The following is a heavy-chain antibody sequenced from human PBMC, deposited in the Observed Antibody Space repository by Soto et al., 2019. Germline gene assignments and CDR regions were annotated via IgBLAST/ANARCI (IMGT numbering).Heavy chain of an antibody. V-gene: IGHV3-30*18. CDR1: GFTFNTYG. CDR2: ISYDGSDK. Sequence: GGSLRLSCAASGFTFNTYGMHWVRQAPGKGLEWVAVISYDGSDKFYADSVKGRFTISRDNSKNTLYLQMSSLRPEDTAIYYCAKSPNFYCSSPNCYKYYFDYWGQGTLVTVSS. J-gene: IGHJ4*02. D-gene: IGHD2-2*02. CDR3: AKSPNFYCSSPNCYKYYFDY.